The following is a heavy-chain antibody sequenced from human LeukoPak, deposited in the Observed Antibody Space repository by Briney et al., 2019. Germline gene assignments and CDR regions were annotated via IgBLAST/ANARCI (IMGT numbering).Heavy chain of an antibody. Sequence: SETLSLTCTVSGGSISSSSYYWGWFRQPQGKGLGWIGSISYRGTTFYNPSLKSRVTISVDTSKNQFFLKASSVTAADTAVYYCARGPHPGGAGYNLIDHWGQGTLVTVSP. CDR3: ARGPHPGGAGYNLIDH. V-gene: IGHV4-39*01. D-gene: IGHD5-24*01. CDR2: ISYRGTT. J-gene: IGHJ4*02. CDR1: GGSISSSSYY.